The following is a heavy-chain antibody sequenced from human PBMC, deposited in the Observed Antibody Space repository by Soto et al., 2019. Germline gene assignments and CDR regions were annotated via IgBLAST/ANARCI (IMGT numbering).Heavy chain of an antibody. CDR2: IYYSGST. D-gene: IGHD3-22*01. V-gene: IGHV4-31*03. CDR3: ASLVHPYDISGYYYVGDRYYFDY. Sequence: SETLSLTCTVSAGSTSSGEYYWSWVRQHPDKGLEWIGYIYYSGSTYYNPSLKSRVTISVDTSKNQFSLKLSSVTAAGTAVYYCASLVHPYDISGYYYVGDRYYFDYWGQGTLVTVSS. CDR1: AGSTSSGEYY. J-gene: IGHJ4*02.